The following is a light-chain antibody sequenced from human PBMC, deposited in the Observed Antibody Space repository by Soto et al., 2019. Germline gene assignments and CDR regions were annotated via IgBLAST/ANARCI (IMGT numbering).Light chain of an antibody. CDR3: QVWDSSNYV. CDR1: NIGSKN. Sequence: SYELTQPLSVSVALGQTARITCGGNNIGSKNVHWYQQKPGQAPVVVIYRDSNRPSGIPERFSGSNSGNTATLTISRAQAGDEADYYCQVWDSSNYVFGTGTKVTVL. CDR2: RDS. V-gene: IGLV3-9*01. J-gene: IGLJ1*01.